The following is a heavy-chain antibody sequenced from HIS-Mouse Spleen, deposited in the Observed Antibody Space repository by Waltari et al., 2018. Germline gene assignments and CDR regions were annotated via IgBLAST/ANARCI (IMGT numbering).Heavy chain of an antibody. CDR1: GYTFTSYG. CDR3: ARDWGRLRLGELSPKDY. J-gene: IGHJ4*02. D-gene: IGHD3-16*02. CDR2: ISAYNGNT. Sequence: QVQLVQSGAEVKKPGASVKVSCKASGYTFTSYGISWVRRAPGQGLEWMGWISAYNGNTNYAQKLQGRVTMTTDTSTSTAYMELRSLRSDDTAVYYCARDWGRLRLGELSPKDYWGQGTLVTVSS. V-gene: IGHV1-18*01.